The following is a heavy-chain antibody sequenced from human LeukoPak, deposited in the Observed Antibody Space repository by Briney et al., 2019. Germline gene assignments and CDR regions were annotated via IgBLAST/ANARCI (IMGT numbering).Heavy chain of an antibody. Sequence: PGGSLRLSCTASGFTFSSHIMNWVRQAPGKGLEWVSSISSSSSYIYYTDSVKGRFTISRDNSKNTLYLQMNSLRAEDTAVYYCAKDLTDYYDSSGYYFGSDYWGQGTLVTVSS. V-gene: IGHV3-21*01. CDR2: ISSSSSYI. D-gene: IGHD3-22*01. J-gene: IGHJ4*02. CDR3: AKDLTDYYDSSGYYFGSDY. CDR1: GFTFSSHI.